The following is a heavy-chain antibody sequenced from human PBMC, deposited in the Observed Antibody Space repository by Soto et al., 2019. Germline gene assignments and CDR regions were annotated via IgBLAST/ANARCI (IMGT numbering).Heavy chain of an antibody. V-gene: IGHV3-23*01. Sequence: PGGSLRLSCAASGFTFSSYAMSWVRQAPGKGLEWVSAIRGSGGSTYYADSVKGRFTISRDNSKNTLYLQMNSLRAEDTAVYYCVRTAREGAVAPHWFDRWGQGTQVTVSS. CDR2: IRGSGGST. CDR3: VRTAREGAVAPHWFDR. J-gene: IGHJ5*02. CDR1: GFTFSSYA. D-gene: IGHD2-21*02.